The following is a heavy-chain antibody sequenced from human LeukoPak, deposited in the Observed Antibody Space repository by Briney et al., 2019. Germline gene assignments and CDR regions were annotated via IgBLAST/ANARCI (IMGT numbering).Heavy chain of an antibody. CDR3: AGSWFYRDYFEY. CDR1: GFPFSSYG. D-gene: IGHD3-10*01. V-gene: IGHV3-30*03. J-gene: IGHJ4*02. CDR2: LSYDGSNE. Sequence: PGRSLRLSCAASGFPFSSYGMHWVRQAPGKGLEWVAVLSYDGSNEYYADSVKGRFTISRDNSKNTLYLQMNSLRVEDTAVYYCAGSWFYRDYFEYWGQETLVTVSS.